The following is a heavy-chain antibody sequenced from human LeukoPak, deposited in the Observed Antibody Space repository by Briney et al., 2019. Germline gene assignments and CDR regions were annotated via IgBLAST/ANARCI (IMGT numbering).Heavy chain of an antibody. CDR2: ISSSSSYI. CDR3: AKFIAAPFYFDS. V-gene: IGHV3-21*01. CDR1: GFTFSNYA. J-gene: IGHJ4*02. D-gene: IGHD6-13*01. Sequence: GGSLRLSCAASGFTFSNYAMNWVRQAPGKGLEGVSSISSSSSYIYYADSVKGRFTISRDNAKNSLYLKMNSLRAEDTAVYYCAKFIAAPFYFDSCGQGTLFTVSS.